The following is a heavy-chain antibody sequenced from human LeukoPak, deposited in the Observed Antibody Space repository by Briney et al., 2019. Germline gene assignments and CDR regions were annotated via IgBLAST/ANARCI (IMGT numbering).Heavy chain of an antibody. CDR1: GYTFTGYY. CDR2: INPNSGGT. Sequence: GASVKVSCKASGYTFTGYYMHWVRQAPGQGLEWMGWINPNSGGTNYAQKFQGRVTMTRDTSISTAYMELSRLRSDDTAVYYCARDSGYDSVWFDPWGQGTLVTVSS. CDR3: ARDSGYDSVWFDP. D-gene: IGHD5-12*01. V-gene: IGHV1-2*02. J-gene: IGHJ5*02.